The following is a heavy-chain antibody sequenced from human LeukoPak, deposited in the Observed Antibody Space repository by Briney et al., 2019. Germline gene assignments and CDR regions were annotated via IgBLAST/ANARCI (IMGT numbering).Heavy chain of an antibody. CDR1: GVSTSSSNYY. D-gene: IGHD3-3*01. Sequence: SETLSLTCTVSGVSTSSSNYYWGWIRQPPGKGLEWIGGIHYSGNTYYNPSLKSRVTISVDTSKNQFSLKLGSVTAADTAVYYCARLGAGPTYYDFWSGYSSFYFDYWGQGTLVTVSS. CDR2: IHYSGNT. V-gene: IGHV4-39*01. CDR3: ARLGAGPTYYDFWSGYSSFYFDY. J-gene: IGHJ4*02.